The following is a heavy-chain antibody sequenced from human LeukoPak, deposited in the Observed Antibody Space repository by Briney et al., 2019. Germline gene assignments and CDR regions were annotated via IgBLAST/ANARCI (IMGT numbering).Heavy chain of an antibody. Sequence: WETLSLTCTVSGGSISSSSYYWGWIRQPPGKGLEWIGSIYYSGSTYYNPSLKSRVTISVDTSKNQFSLKLSSVTAADTAVYYCARSEPNIVLMVYAIQAAFDYWGQGTLVTVSS. D-gene: IGHD2-8*01. CDR1: GGSISSSSYY. CDR2: IYYSGST. CDR3: ARSEPNIVLMVYAIQAAFDY. J-gene: IGHJ4*02. V-gene: IGHV4-39*01.